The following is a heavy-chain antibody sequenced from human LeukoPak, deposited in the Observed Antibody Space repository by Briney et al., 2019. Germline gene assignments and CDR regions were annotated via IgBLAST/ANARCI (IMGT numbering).Heavy chain of an antibody. J-gene: IGHJ4*02. V-gene: IGHV1-8*01. CDR3: ARESRDSSGFGY. CDR2: MNPNSGNT. Sequence: ASVKVSCKASGYTFTSYDINWVRQATGQGLEWMGWMNPNSGNTGYAQKFQGRVTMTRNTSISTAYMELSRLRSDDTAVYYCARESRDSSGFGYWGQGTLVTVSS. CDR1: GYTFTSYD. D-gene: IGHD3-22*01.